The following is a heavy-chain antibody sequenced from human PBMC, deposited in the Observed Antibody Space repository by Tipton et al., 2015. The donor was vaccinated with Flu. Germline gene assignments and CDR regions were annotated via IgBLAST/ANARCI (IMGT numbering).Heavy chain of an antibody. CDR1: GASISIGAYY. CDR2: IYTGGGT. Sequence: LRLSCTVSGASISIGAYYWTWIRRPGDKGLEWIGRIYTGGGTNYNPSLKSRFTISIDTSKNRFSLRLSSVTAADTAVYYCARRVAGSGMAVWGQGTTITVSS. V-gene: IGHV4-61*02. CDR3: ARRVAGSGMAV. J-gene: IGHJ6*02. D-gene: IGHD3-10*01.